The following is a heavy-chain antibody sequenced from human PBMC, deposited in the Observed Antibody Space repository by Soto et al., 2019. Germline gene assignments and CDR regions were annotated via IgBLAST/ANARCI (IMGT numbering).Heavy chain of an antibody. J-gene: IGHJ6*02. CDR1: GFTFSSYE. Sequence: EVQLVESGGGLVQPGGSLRLSCAASGFTFSSYEMNWVRQAPGKGLEWVSYISSSGSTIYYADSVKGRFTISRDNAKNSLYLQMNSLRAEDTAVYYCARGACDSSGYYYVCYYYYGMDVWGQGTTVTVSS. CDR3: ARGACDSSGYYYVCYYYYGMDV. V-gene: IGHV3-48*03. CDR2: ISSSGSTI. D-gene: IGHD3-22*01.